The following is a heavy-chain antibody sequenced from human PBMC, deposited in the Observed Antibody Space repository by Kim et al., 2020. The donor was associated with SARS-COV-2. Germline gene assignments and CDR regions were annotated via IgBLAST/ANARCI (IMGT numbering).Heavy chain of an antibody. D-gene: IGHD3-22*01. CDR1: GGTFSSYA. CDR3: AREGGEDSSGYYWFDP. V-gene: IGHV1-69*13. Sequence: SVKVSCKASGGTFSSYAISWVRQAPGQGLEWMGGIIPIFGTANYAQKFQGRVTITADESTSTAYMELSSLRSEDTAVYYCAREGGEDSSGYYWFDPWGQGTLVTVSS. J-gene: IGHJ5*02. CDR2: IIPIFGTA.